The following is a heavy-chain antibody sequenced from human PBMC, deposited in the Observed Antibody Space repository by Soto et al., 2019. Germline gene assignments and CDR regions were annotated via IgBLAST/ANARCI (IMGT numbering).Heavy chain of an antibody. Sequence: EVQLVESGGGLVQPGGSLRLSCAASGFTFSSYSMNWVRKAPGKGLEWVSYISSSSSTIYYADSVKGRFTISRDNAKNSLYLQMNSLRAEDTAVYYCARDPGFGGVIVIRAFDIWCQGTMVTVSS. V-gene: IGHV3-48*01. CDR2: ISSSSSTI. D-gene: IGHD3-16*02. J-gene: IGHJ3*02. CDR1: GFTFSSYS. CDR3: ARDPGFGGVIVIRAFDI.